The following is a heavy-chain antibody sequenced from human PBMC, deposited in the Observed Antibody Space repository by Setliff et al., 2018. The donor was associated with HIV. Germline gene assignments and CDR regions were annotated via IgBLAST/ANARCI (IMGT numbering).Heavy chain of an antibody. CDR3: AAAPIPVAGIKIPLSDY. V-gene: IGHV1-2*02. J-gene: IGHJ4*02. Sequence: ASVKVSCKASGYSFTDYYIHWVRQAPGQGLEWMGWINPKSDGTIYAQKFQGRVTMTEDTSTDTAYMGLSSLRSEDTAVYYCAAAPIPVAGIKIPLSDYWGQGTLVTVSS. CDR1: GYSFTDYY. D-gene: IGHD6-19*01. CDR2: INPKSDGT.